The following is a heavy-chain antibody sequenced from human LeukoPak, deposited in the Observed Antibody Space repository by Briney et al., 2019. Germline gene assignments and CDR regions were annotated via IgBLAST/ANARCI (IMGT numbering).Heavy chain of an antibody. Sequence: SETLSRTCTVSGGSISSYYWSWIRQPPGKGLEWIGYIYYSGSTNYNPSLKSRVTISVDTSKNQFSLKLCSVTAADTAVYYCARDRYSYNDYWGQGTLVTVSS. D-gene: IGHD5-18*01. J-gene: IGHJ4*02. V-gene: IGHV4-59*01. CDR3: ARDRYSYNDY. CDR1: GGSISSYY. CDR2: IYYSGST.